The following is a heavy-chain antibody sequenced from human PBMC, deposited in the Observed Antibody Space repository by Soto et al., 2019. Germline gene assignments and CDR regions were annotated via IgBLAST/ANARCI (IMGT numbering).Heavy chain of an antibody. CDR2: ISGSGGST. V-gene: IGHV3-23*01. CDR1: GFTFTSYA. J-gene: IGHJ2*01. CDR3: ANRSTGWYFGL. Sequence: EVQLLESGGGLVEPGGSLRPSCAASGFTFTSYAMNWVRQAPGKGREWVSVISGSGGSTYYADSVKGRFTISRDNSKSTLSLQMNSLRDEDPAVYYCANRSTGWYFGLWSRGTLVTVSS.